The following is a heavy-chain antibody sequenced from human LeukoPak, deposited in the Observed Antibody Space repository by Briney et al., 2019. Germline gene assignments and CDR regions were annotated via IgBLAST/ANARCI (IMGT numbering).Heavy chain of an antibody. Sequence: ASVKVSCKASGYTFNGYYMHWVRQAPGQGLEWMGWINPNSGGTNYAQKFQGRVTMTRDTSISTAYMELSRLRSGDTAVSYCARFAVHHRLTVAGQFGLDYWGQGTLVTVSS. D-gene: IGHD6-19*01. CDR2: INPNSGGT. CDR3: ARFAVHHRLTVAGQFGLDY. V-gene: IGHV1-2*02. J-gene: IGHJ4*02. CDR1: GYTFNGYY.